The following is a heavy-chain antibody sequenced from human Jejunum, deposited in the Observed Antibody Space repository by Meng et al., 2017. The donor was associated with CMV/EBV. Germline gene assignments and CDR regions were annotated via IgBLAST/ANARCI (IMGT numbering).Heavy chain of an antibody. J-gene: IGHJ6*02. V-gene: IGHV3-7*01. CDR3: ARGKDTVISGAYYYGVDV. Sequence: SSYWMNWVRRAPEKGLEWVANIKEDGSWTNYVDSVKGRFTISRDNAKNSLYLQMNSLREEDTAVYYCARGKDTVISGAYYYGVDVWGPGTTVTVSS. CDR2: IKEDGSWT. CDR1: SSYW. D-gene: IGHD2-15*01.